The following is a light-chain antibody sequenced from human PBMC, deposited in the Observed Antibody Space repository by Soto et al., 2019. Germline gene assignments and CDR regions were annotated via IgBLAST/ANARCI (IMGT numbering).Light chain of an antibody. J-gene: IGKJ5*01. CDR3: QQYNNWPPIT. Sequence: EIVMTQSPATLSVSPGERATLSCRASQSVSSNLACYQQKPGQAPRLLIHGASTKATGIPARFSGSGSGTEFTLTISSLQPEDFAVYYCQQYNNWPPITFGQGTRLEIK. V-gene: IGKV3D-15*01. CDR2: GAS. CDR1: QSVSSN.